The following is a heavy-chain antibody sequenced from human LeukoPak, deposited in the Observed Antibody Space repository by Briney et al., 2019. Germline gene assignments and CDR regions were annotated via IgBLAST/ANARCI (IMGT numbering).Heavy chain of an antibody. D-gene: IGHD3-16*01. CDR1: GGSIRSDY. V-gene: IGHV4-59*01. CDR2: IYYSATT. CDR3: ARGAHGYVGWFDS. J-gene: IGHJ5*01. Sequence: SETLSLTCNVSGGSIRSDYWSWIRQSPGKGLEWIGYIYYSATTHYAPSLQSRVTISVDTSKNQLSLQMTSVTAADTAVYYCARGAHGYVGWFDSWGQGTLVTVSS.